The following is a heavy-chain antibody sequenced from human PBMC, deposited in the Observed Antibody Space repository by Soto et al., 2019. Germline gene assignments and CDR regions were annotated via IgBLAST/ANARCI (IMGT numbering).Heavy chain of an antibody. J-gene: IGHJ4*02. CDR2: ISPHNRNT. D-gene: IGHD3-22*01. Sequence: QVQLVQSGADVKRTGDAVKVSCQASGYTFGHFYITWVRQAPGQGLEWMGAISPHNRNTNYAEKLRGRVTMTPDTAPTTAYMEMRSLRSDDTAVYYCARDEWGYVILAGYDTAHHFDQLFQGARVTVSS. V-gene: IGHV1-18*01. CDR3: ARDEWGYVILAGYDTAHHFDQ. CDR1: GYTFGHFY.